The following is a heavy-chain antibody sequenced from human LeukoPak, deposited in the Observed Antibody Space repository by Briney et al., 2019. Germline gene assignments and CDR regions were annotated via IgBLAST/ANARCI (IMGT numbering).Heavy chain of an antibody. CDR2: IHRRGNS. J-gene: IGHJ5*02. V-gene: IGHV4-61*09. CDR1: GGSISSDFYY. Sequence: PSETLSLTCTVSGGSISSDFYYWNWIRQPAGKGLEWIGHIHRRGNSDYNPSLKSRVTMSLDTSKNQFSLRLTSVTAADTAVYYCAREDVGALNWLDPWAQGTLVTVSS. D-gene: IGHD3-10*02. CDR3: AREDVGALNWLDP.